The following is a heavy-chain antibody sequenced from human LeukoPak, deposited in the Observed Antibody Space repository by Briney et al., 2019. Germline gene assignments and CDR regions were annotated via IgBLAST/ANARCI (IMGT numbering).Heavy chain of an antibody. J-gene: IGHJ6*03. CDR1: GFTFSSYS. Sequence: GGSLRPSCAASGFTFSSYSMNWVRQAPGKGLEWVSSISSSSSYIYYADSVKGRFTISRDNAKNSLYLQMNSLRAEDTAVYYCARDWWRYYYMDVWGKGTTVTVSS. V-gene: IGHV3-21*01. CDR2: ISSSSSYI. CDR3: ARDWWRYYYMDV. D-gene: IGHD2-15*01.